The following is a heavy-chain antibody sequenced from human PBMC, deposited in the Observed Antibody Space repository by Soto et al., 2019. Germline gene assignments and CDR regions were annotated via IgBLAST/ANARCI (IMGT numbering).Heavy chain of an antibody. CDR1: GFIFSEST. D-gene: IGHD2-15*01. Sequence: GGSLRLSCSASGFIFSESTIYWVRQVPGKGLEAISAVSTSGRSTYYADSVKDGFTISRDNSKNTLFLQMGSLRPEDTAIYYCVKQAHGLDGVAFDYWGQGTQVTVSS. CDR3: VKQAHGLDGVAFDY. J-gene: IGHJ4*02. CDR2: VSTSGRST. V-gene: IGHV3-64D*06.